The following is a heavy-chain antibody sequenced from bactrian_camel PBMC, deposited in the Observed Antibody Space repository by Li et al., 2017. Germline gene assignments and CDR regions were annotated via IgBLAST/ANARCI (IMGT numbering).Heavy chain of an antibody. Sequence: VQLVESGGGLVQPGGSLTLSCAASGFTFSSYGMSWVRQAPGKGLEWVSVIGGSAISAYYADSAKGRFTISQDRAKDTVYLQMNSLKPEDTAMYYCAKEGDMWHPFGSWGQGTQVTVS. CDR3: AKEGDMWHPFGS. D-gene: IGHD7*01. CDR1: GFTFSSYG. J-gene: IGHJ6*01. CDR2: IGGSAISA. V-gene: IGHV3S40*01.